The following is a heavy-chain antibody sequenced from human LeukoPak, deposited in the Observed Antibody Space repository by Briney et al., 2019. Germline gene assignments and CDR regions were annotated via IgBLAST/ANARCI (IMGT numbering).Heavy chain of an antibody. J-gene: IGHJ4*02. CDR3: AKAGLAHFDY. D-gene: IGHD3/OR15-3a*01. CDR2: IRYDGSNK. CDR1: GFTFSSYG. V-gene: IGHV3-30*02. Sequence: GGSLRLSCAASGFTFSSYGMHWVRQAPGKGLEWVAFIRYDGSNKYYADSVKGRFTISRDNSNNTLYLQVNNLRAEGTAVYYCAKAGLAHFDYWGQGTLVTVSS.